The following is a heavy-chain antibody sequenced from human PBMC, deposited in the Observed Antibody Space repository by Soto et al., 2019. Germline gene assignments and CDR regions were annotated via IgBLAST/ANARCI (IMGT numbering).Heavy chain of an antibody. J-gene: IGHJ4*02. CDR3: AGQYSNYYSGLDY. Sequence: GGSLRLSCAASGFTFSSYGMHWVRQAPGKGLEWVAVIWYDGSNKYYADSVKGRFTISRDNSKNTLYLQMNSLRAEDTAVYYSAGQYSNYYSGLDYWGQGTPVTVSS. V-gene: IGHV3-33*01. D-gene: IGHD4-4*01. CDR2: IWYDGSNK. CDR1: GFTFSSYG.